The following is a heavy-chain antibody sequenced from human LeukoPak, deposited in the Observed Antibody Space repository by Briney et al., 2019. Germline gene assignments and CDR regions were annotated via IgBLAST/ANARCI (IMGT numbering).Heavy chain of an antibody. J-gene: IGHJ5*02. CDR1: GGSISTTNYY. V-gene: IGHV4-39*01. CDR2: VYSSGNT. Sequence: PSETLSLTCTVSGGSISTTNYYWGWIRQPPGRDLEWIGSVYSSGNTYYNPSLESRVTISVDTSKNQLSLKLTSATAADTSVYYCARHSGLRSPFDPWGQGTLVTVSS. CDR3: ARHSGLRSPFDP. D-gene: IGHD3-3*01.